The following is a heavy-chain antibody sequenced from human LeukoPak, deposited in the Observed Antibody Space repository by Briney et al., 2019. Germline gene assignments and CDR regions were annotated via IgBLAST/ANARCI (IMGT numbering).Heavy chain of an antibody. CDR1: GFTFSDYQ. V-gene: IGHV3-11*05. CDR3: AKVNTVTNFYYYYGMDV. CDR2: ISSSSSYT. J-gene: IGHJ6*02. Sequence: PGGSLRLSCAASGFTFSDYQMSWIRQAPGKGLEWVSYISSSSSYTNYADSVKGRFTISRDNSKNTLYLQMNSLRTEDTALYYCAKVNTVTNFYYYYGMDVWGQGTTVTVSS. D-gene: IGHD4-17*01.